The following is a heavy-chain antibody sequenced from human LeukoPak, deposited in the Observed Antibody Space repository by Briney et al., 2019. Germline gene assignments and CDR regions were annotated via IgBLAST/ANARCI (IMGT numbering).Heavy chain of an antibody. CDR1: GGSFSGYY. Sequence: PSETLSLTCAVYGGSFSGYYWSWIRQPPGKGLEWIGSIYYSGSTYYNPSLKSRVTISVDTSKNQFSLKLSSVTAADTAVYYCARVLRGVLSGFDIWGQGTMVTVSS. D-gene: IGHD4/OR15-4a*01. J-gene: IGHJ3*02. CDR2: IYYSGST. V-gene: IGHV4-34*01. CDR3: ARVLRGVLSGFDI.